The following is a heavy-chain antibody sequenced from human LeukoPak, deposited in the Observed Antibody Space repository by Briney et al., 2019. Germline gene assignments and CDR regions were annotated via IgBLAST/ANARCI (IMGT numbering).Heavy chain of an antibody. CDR1: GFTFTNFA. J-gene: IGHJ4*02. CDR2: VSGGSENA. V-gene: IGHV3-23*01. D-gene: IGHD4/OR15-4a*01. Sequence: GGSLRLSCIASGFTFTNFAMNWVRQAPGKGLEWVSAVSGGSENAHYADSVRGRFTISRDNLKNMVFLQMSNLRVEDTATYYCVKGSGVQLTMPRDSWCLGTLVSVSS. CDR3: VKGSGVQLTMPRDS.